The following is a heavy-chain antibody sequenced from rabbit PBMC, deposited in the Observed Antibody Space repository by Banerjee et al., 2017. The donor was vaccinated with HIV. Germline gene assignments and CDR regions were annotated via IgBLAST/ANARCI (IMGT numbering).Heavy chain of an antibody. CDR1: GFSFSSSYW. V-gene: IGHV1S45*01. D-gene: IGHD4-1*01. J-gene: IGHJ3*01. CDR3: ARDLAGVVGWNFGL. CDR2: IDADNSGST. Sequence: QEQLEESGGDLVKPGASLTLTCTASGFSFSSSYWMCWVRQAPGKGLEWIACIDADNSGSTWYASWAKGRFTISKTSSTTVTLQMTRLTAADTATYFCARDLAGVVGWNFGLWGQGTLVTVS.